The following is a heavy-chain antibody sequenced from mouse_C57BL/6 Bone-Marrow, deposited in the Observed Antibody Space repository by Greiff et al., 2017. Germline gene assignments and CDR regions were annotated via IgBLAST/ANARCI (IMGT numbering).Heavy chain of an antibody. CDR2: ISGGGGNT. CDR1: GFTFSSYT. CDR3: GRRYYFDY. V-gene: IGHV5-9*01. J-gene: IGHJ2*01. Sequence: EVQVVESGGGLVKPGGSLKLSCAASGFTFSSYTMSWVRQTPEKRLEWVATISGGGGNTYYPDSVKGRFTISRDNAKNTLYLQMRSLRSEDTALYYCGRRYYFDYWGQGTTLTVSS.